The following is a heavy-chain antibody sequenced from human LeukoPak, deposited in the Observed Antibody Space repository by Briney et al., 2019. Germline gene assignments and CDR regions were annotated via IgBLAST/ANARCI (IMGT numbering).Heavy chain of an antibody. CDR2: ISGSGGTT. J-gene: IGHJ4*02. Sequence: GGSLRLSCAASGFTFNNYAMSWVRQAPGKGLEWVSAISGSGGTTYYADSVKGRFTFSSDNSKNTLYLQMNSLRGEDTAVYYCARAYGSGSTFHPDYWGQGTLVTVSS. V-gene: IGHV3-23*01. D-gene: IGHD3-10*01. CDR3: ARAYGSGSTFHPDY. CDR1: GFTFNNYA.